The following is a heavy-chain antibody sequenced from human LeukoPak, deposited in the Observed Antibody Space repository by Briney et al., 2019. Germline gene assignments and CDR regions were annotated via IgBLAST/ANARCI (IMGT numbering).Heavy chain of an antibody. CDR3: ARDRTYYYDSSGPRGASWYFDL. CDR2: INPSGGST. V-gene: IGHV1-46*01. J-gene: IGHJ2*01. D-gene: IGHD3-22*01. Sequence: GASVKVSCKASGYTFTSYYMHWVRQAPGQGLEWMGIINPSGGSTSYAQKFQGRVTMTRDTSTSTVYMELSSLRSEDTAVYYCARDRTYYYDSSGPRGASWYFDLWGRGTLVTVSS. CDR1: GYTFTSYY.